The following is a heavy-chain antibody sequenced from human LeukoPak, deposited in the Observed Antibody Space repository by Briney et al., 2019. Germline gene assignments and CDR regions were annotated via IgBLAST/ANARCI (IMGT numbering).Heavy chain of an antibody. D-gene: IGHD2-15*01. J-gene: IGHJ3*02. CDR3: AREVDIVVVVAATSCAFDI. Sequence: SETLSLTCTVCGGSISSYYLSWIRQPAGKGLEWIGRIYTSGSTNYNPSLKSRVTMSVHMSRNQFSLKLSSLTAADTSEYYCAREVDIVVVVAATSCAFDIWGQGTMVTVSS. CDR2: IYTSGST. CDR1: GGSISSYY. V-gene: IGHV4-4*07.